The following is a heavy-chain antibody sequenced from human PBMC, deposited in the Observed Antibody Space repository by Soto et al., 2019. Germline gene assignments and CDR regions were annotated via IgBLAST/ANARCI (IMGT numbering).Heavy chain of an antibody. J-gene: IGHJ5*02. CDR2: ISGSGGST. CDR1: GFTFSSYA. CDR3: AKDGCSGGSCHWVNNWFDP. V-gene: IGHV3-23*01. Sequence: RLSCAASGFTFSSYAMSWVRQAPGKGLEWVSAISGSGGSTYYADSVKGRVTISRDNSKNTLYLQMNSLRAEDTAVYYCAKDGCSGGSCHWVNNWFDPWGQGTLVTVSS. D-gene: IGHD2-15*01.